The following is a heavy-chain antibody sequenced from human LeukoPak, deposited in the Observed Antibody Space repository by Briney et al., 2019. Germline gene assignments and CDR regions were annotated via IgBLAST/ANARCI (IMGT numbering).Heavy chain of an antibody. V-gene: IGHV4-59*05. Sequence: SETLSLTCTVSGGSISSYYWSWIRQPPGKGLEWIGSIYYSGSTYYNPSLKSRVTISVDTSKNQFSLKLSSVTAADTAVYYCARTAYLWFGEFLPRGEGWFDPWGQGTLVTVSS. D-gene: IGHD3-10*01. CDR3: ARTAYLWFGEFLPRGEGWFDP. CDR1: GGSISSYY. CDR2: IYYSGST. J-gene: IGHJ5*02.